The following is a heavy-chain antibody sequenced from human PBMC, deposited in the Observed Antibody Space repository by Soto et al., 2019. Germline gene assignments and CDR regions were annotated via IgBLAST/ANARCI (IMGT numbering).Heavy chain of an antibody. J-gene: IGHJ4*02. V-gene: IGHV1-46*03. CDR1: GYTFTSYY. D-gene: IGHD4-17*01. CDR2: INPSGGST. CDR3: ARDGDFLDSRRPRDYGDYGGLDY. Sequence: GASVKVSCKASGYTFTSYYMHWVRQAPGQGLEWMGIINPSGGSTSYAQKFQGRVTMTRDTSTSTVYMELSSLRSEDTAVYYCARDGDFLDSRRPRDYGDYGGLDYWGQGTLVTVSS.